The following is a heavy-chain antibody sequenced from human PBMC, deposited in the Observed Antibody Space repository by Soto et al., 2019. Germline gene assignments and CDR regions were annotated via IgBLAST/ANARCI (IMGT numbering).Heavy chain of an antibody. CDR3: ARDLWGYCGTDCYPLDV. J-gene: IGHJ6*02. V-gene: IGHV4-59*01. CDR2: MYKTGST. Sequence: SLTCTVSGGSISGYYWSWIRQPPGKGLEWIGYMYKTGSTVYNPSFKSRVTISVDTSKNQFSLKLNSVTAADTAVYYCARDLWGYCGTDCYPLDVWGQGTTVTVS. D-gene: IGHD2-21*02. CDR1: GGSISGYY.